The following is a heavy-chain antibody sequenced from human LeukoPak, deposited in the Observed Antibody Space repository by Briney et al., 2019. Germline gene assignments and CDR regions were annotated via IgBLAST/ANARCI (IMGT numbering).Heavy chain of an antibody. V-gene: IGHV4-59*01. Sequence: SETLSLTCTVSGGSISSYYWSWIRQPPGKGLEWIGYIYYSGSTNYNPSLKSRVTISVDTSKNQFSLKLSSVTAADTAVYYCASQVVSDAFDIWGQGTMVTVSS. CDR2: IYYSGST. CDR1: GGSISSYY. CDR3: ASQVVSDAFDI. J-gene: IGHJ3*02.